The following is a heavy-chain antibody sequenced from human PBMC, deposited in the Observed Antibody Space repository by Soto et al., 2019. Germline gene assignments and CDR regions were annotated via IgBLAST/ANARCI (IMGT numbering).Heavy chain of an antibody. D-gene: IGHD5-12*01. CDR1: GGSISSYY. CDR3: ARDSKRGYSGYDKLDY. V-gene: IGHV4-59*01. Sequence: SETLSLTCPVSGGSISSYYWSWIRQPPGKGLEWIGYIYYSGSTNSNPSLKSRVTISVDTSKNQFSLKLSSVTAADTAVYYCARDSKRGYSGYDKLDYWGQGTLVTVSS. CDR2: IYYSGST. J-gene: IGHJ4*02.